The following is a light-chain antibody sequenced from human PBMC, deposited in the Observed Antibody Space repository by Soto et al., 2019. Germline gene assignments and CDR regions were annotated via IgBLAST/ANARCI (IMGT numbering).Light chain of an antibody. Sequence: QSALTQPPSASGTPGQRVSISCSGSASNVGSTYVFWYQQLPGAAPALLIYRNNQRPSGVSDRFSGSKSGTSASLAISGLQVDDEADYYCSSPTSTNTDVVFGGGTKLTVL. CDR2: RNN. J-gene: IGLJ2*01. CDR3: SSPTSTNTDVV. V-gene: IGLV1-47*01. CDR1: ASNVGSTY.